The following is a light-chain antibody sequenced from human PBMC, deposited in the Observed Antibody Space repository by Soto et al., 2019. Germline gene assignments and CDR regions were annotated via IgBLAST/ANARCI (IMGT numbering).Light chain of an antibody. CDR2: AAS. J-gene: IGKJ1*01. CDR3: QQSYTTPRT. CDR1: QTISSY. V-gene: IGKV1-39*01. Sequence: DLPMTQSPSSLSASVGDRVTITCRASQTISSYLNWYQQKPGNAPKLLIYAASILQSGVPSRFSGSGSGTDFTLTISSLQPEDFATYYCQQSYTTPRTFGQGTKVDIK.